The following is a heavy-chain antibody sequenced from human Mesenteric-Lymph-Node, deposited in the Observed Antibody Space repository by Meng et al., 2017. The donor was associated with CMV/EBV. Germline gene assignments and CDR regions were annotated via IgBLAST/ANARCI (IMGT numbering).Heavy chain of an antibody. CDR3: ARGRTVNT. D-gene: IGHD1-1*01. CDR2: INHGGRT. J-gene: IGHJ5*02. Sequence: LSLTCAVYIGSFSDPCWNWILQPPGKGLEWIGEINHGGRTNYNPSLKSRVTISVDTSKNQFSLKLTSVTAADTAVYYCARGRTVNTWGQGTLVTVSS. CDR1: IGSFSDPC. V-gene: IGHV4-34*01.